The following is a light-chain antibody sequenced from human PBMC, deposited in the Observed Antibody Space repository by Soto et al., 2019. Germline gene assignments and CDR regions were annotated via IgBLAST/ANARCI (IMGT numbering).Light chain of an antibody. CDR2: GAS. CDR3: QHYNDWPPVP. J-gene: IGKJ5*01. V-gene: IGKV3-15*01. CDR1: QSVDIN. Sequence: EIVLTQSPATLSVSPGERATLSCRASQSVDINLAWYQQKPGQTPRVLIYGASTRATGIPARFSGSGSGTEFTLTISSLQSEDFAVYYCQHYNDWPPVPFGKGTRLEIK.